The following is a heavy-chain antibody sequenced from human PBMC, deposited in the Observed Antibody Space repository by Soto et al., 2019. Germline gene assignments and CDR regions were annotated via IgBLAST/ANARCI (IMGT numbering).Heavy chain of an antibody. D-gene: IGHD1-26*01. V-gene: IGHV1-2*02. CDR3: ARVKEWELPPLDY. CDR1: GYTFTGYY. CDR2: INPNSGGT. Sequence: ASVKVSCKASGYTFTGYYMHWVRQAPGQGLEWMGWINPNSGGTNHAQKFQGRVTMTRDTSISTAYMELSRLRSDDTAVYYCARVKEWELPPLDYWGQGTLVTVSS. J-gene: IGHJ4*02.